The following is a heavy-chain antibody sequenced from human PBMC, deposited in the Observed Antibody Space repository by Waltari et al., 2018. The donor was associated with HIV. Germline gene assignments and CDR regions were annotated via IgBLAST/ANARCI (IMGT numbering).Heavy chain of an antibody. J-gene: IGHJ2*01. D-gene: IGHD3-9*01. Sequence: QLLQSGGGSIQPGGSLRLSCVASGFMPLSYRVHGLRHPPGKALEWFSYMGTTPTARYYEDSVRDRFTVFTDKTKQSVYLQISNLQGGDSAVYYCARGLSYFDGKPLPWYLDLWGRGSRVTVAS. CDR3: ARGLSYFDGKPLPWYLDL. CDR1: GFMPLSYR. V-gene: IGHV3-48*01. CDR2: MGTTPTAR.